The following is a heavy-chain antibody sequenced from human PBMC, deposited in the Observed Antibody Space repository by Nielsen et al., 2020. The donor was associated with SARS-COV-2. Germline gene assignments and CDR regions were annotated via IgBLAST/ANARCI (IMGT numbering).Heavy chain of an antibody. D-gene: IGHD5-18*01. CDR3: AREFALRDTAYFDY. J-gene: IGHJ4*02. CDR2: IYSDGST. V-gene: IGHV3-53*01. CDR1: GFSVSSHD. Sequence: GVLKISCAASGFSVSSHDMNWVRQAPGKGLQWVSLIYSDGSTKYADSVKGRFTISRDNSRNTVYLQMNSLRPEDTAVYYCAREFALRDTAYFDYWGQGTLVTVSS.